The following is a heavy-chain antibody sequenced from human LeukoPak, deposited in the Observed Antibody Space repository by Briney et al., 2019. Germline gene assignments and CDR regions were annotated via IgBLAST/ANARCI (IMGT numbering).Heavy chain of an antibody. CDR2: IYYSGST. CDR1: GGSISSSSYY. Sequence: SETLSLTCTVSGGSISSSSYYWGWIRQPPGKGLEWIGSIYYSGSTYYNPSLKSRVTISVDTSKNQFSLKLSSVTAADTAVYYCARHWELYYFDYWGQGTLVTVSS. CDR3: ARHWELYYFDY. J-gene: IGHJ4*02. V-gene: IGHV4-39*01. D-gene: IGHD1-26*01.